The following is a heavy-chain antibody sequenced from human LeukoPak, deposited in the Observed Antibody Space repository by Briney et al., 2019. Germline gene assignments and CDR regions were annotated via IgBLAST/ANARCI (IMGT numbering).Heavy chain of an antibody. D-gene: IGHD2-2*01. CDR1: GFTFSSYW. V-gene: IGHV3-7*05. J-gene: IGHJ4*02. Sequence: GGSLRLSCAASGFTFSSYWMSWVRQAPGKGLEWVANIKPGGSEKYYVDSVKGRFTISRDNAKNSLYLQMNSLRAEDTAVYYCARDQRYCSSSSCPWEPFDYWGQGTLVTVYS. CDR2: IKPGGSEK. CDR3: ARDQRYCSSSSCPWEPFDY.